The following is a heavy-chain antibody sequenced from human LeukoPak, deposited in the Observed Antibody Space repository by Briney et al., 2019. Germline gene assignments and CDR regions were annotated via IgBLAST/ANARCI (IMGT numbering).Heavy chain of an antibody. Sequence: SETLSLTCTVSGGSIXSSSYYWGWIRQPPXXXXXXXXXXXXSGSTYYNPSXXXXXXXXVDTSKNQFSLKLSSVTAADTAVYXXXXXSQLRYFDWLLSSTVDYWGQGTLVTVSS. CDR1: GGSIXSSSYY. CDR2: XXXSGST. J-gene: IGHJ4*02. V-gene: IGHV4-39*01. D-gene: IGHD3-9*01. CDR3: XXXSQLRYFDWLLSSTVDY.